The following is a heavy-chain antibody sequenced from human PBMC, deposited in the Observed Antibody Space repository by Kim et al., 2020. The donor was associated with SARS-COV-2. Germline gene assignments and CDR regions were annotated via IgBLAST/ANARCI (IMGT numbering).Heavy chain of an antibody. V-gene: IGHV4-34*01. CDR2: INHSGST. Sequence: SETLSLTCAVYGGSFSGYYWSWIRQPPGKGLEWIGEINHSGSTNYNPSLKSRVTISVDTSKNQFSLKLSSVTAADTAVYYCARGRLGYCLRSLGDYWGQGTLVTVSS. CDR3: ARGRLGYCLRSLGDY. CDR1: GGSFSGYY. J-gene: IGHJ4*02. D-gene: IGHD5-18*01.